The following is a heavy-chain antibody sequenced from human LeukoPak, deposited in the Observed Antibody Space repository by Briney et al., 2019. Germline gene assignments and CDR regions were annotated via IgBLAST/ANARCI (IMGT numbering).Heavy chain of an antibody. D-gene: IGHD1-1*01. V-gene: IGHV3-23*01. CDR3: AKDPTRFASYLDN. Sequence: GGSLRLSCATSGFTFGSYAMSWVRQAPGKGLEWVSTISGSGSSTYYADSVEGRFTISRDNSKSTLYLQMNSLRAEDTAVYYCAKDPTRFASYLDNWGQGTLVTVSS. CDR1: GFTFGSYA. CDR2: ISGSGSST. J-gene: IGHJ4*02.